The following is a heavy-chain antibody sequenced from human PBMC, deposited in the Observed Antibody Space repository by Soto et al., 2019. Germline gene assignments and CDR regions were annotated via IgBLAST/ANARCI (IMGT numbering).Heavy chain of an antibody. V-gene: IGHV1-18*01. D-gene: IGHD3-10*01. CDR2: ISAYNGNT. CDR1: GYTFTSYG. Sequence: ASVKVSCKASGYTFTSYGISWVRQAPGQGLEWMGWISAYNGNTNYAQKLQGRVTMTTDTSTSTVYMELRSLRSDDTAVYYCARDWGSYYYGSGSYSWFDPWGQGTLVTVSS. CDR3: ARDWGSYYYGSGSYSWFDP. J-gene: IGHJ5*02.